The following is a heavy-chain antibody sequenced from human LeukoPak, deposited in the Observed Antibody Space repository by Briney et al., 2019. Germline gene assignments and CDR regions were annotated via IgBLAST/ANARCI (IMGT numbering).Heavy chain of an antibody. Sequence: SLRLAWTAAGFTFDDFAMHWVRQVPGKGREWVSGITGNSGALHYAASVKGRFTISRDNARKSLYLQISSLIPEDTALYYCGTDIVGTMLRGVIRSWGQATLVTVSS. D-gene: IGHD3-10*01. V-gene: IGHV3-9*01. CDR1: GFTFDDFA. J-gene: IGHJ4*02. CDR2: ITGNSGAL. CDR3: GTDIVGTMLRGVIRS.